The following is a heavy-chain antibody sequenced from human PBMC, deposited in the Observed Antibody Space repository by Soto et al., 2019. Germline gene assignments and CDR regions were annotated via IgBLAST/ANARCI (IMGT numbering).Heavy chain of an antibody. CDR2: INSDGSST. CDR1: GFTFSSYW. J-gene: IGHJ4*02. V-gene: IGHV3-74*01. CDR3: VRTSLVVVAATREDY. Sequence: EVQLVESGGGLVQPGESLRLSCAASGFTFSSYWMHWVRQAPGKGLVWVSRINSDGSSTSYAGSVKGRFTISRDNAKNTLYLQMNRLRAEDTAVYYCVRTSLVVVAATREDYWGQGTLVTVSS. D-gene: IGHD2-15*01.